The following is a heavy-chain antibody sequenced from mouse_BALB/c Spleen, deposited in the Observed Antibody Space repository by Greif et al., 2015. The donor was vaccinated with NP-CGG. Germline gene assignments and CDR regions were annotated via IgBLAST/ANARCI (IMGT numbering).Heavy chain of an antibody. J-gene: IGHJ3*01. Sequence: EVQLVESGGGLVQPGGSRKLSCAASGFTFSSLGMHWVRQAPEKGLEWVAYISSGSSTIYYADTVKGRLTISRDNPKNTLFLQMTSLRSEDTAMYYCASSRAYWGQGTLVTVSA. CDR3: ASSRAY. V-gene: IGHV5-17*02. CDR2: ISSGSSTI. CDR1: GFTFSSLG.